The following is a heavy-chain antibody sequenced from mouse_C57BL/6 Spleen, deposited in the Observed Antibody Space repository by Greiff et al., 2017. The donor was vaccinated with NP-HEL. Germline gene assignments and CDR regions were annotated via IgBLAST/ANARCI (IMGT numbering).Heavy chain of an antibody. D-gene: IGHD1-1*01. V-gene: IGHV1-81*01. CDR2: IYPRSGNT. Sequence: VKLQESGAELARPGASVKLSCKASGYTFTSYGISWVKQRTGQGLEWIGEIYPRSGNTYYNEKFKGKATLTADKSSSTAYMELRSLTSEDSAVYFCARSGYYGSSYEAMDYWGQGTSVTVSS. CDR3: ARSGYYGSSYEAMDY. CDR1: GYTFTSYG. J-gene: IGHJ4*01.